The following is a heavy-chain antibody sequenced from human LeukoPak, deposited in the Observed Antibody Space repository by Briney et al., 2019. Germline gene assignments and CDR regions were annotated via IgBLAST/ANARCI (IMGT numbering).Heavy chain of an antibody. V-gene: IGHV3-74*01. CDR1: GFSFSGHW. J-gene: IGHJ4*02. CDR3: ARGPNSNWSGLDF. CDR2: ISPTGSTT. Sequence: GGSLRLTCTASGFSFSGHWMHWARQLPGKGLVWVSRISPTGSTTSYADSVKGRFTVSRDNAKNTLYLQVNNLRAEDTAVYYCARGPNSNWSGLDFWGQGTLLTVSS. D-gene: IGHD6-6*01.